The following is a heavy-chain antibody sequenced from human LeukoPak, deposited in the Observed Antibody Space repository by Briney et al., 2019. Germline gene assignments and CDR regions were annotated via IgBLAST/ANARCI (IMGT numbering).Heavy chain of an antibody. V-gene: IGHV3-20*04. CDR2: INWNGGST. J-gene: IGHJ4*02. CDR3: ARGGGATYSYYFDY. Sequence: GGSLRLSCAASGFTFDDYGMSWVRQAPGKGLEWVSGINWNGGSTGYADSVKGRFTISRDNAKNSLYLQMNSLRVEDTAIYYCARGGGATYSYYFDYWGQGTLVTVSS. D-gene: IGHD1-26*01. CDR1: GFTFDDYG.